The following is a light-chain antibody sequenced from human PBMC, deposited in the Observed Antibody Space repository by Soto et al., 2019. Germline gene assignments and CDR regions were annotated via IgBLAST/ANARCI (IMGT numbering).Light chain of an antibody. CDR3: CSYAGSSYYV. Sequence: QSVLTQPPSASGAPGQRVTISCSGSSSNIGTNFVYWYQHPPGAAPRLLMFRDDHRPAGVPVRFSASKSGTSASLAINGLRSEDEADYYCCSYAGSSYYVFGSGTKLTVL. J-gene: IGLJ1*01. V-gene: IGLV1-47*01. CDR1: SSNIGTNF. CDR2: RDD.